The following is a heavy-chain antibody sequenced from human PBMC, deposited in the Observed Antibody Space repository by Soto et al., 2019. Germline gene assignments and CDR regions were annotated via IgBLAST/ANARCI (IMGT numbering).Heavy chain of an antibody. CDR3: AREGLAYGMDV. J-gene: IGHJ6*02. CDR2: ISYDGSNK. D-gene: IGHD6-19*01. Sequence: QVQLVESGGGVVQPGRSLRLSCAASGFTFSSYAMHWVRQAPGKGLEWVAVISYDGSNKYYADSVKGRFTISRDNSKSTLYLQMNSLRAEDTAVYYCAREGLAYGMDVWGQGTTVTVSS. V-gene: IGHV3-30-3*01. CDR1: GFTFSSYA.